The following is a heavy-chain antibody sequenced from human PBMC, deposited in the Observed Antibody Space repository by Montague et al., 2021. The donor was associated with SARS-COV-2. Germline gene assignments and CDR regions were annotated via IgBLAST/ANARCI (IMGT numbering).Heavy chain of an antibody. J-gene: IGHJ4*02. CDR2: ISYDGSNK. Sequence: SLRLSCAASGFTFSSYAMHWVRQAPGKGLEWVAVISYDGSNKYYADSVRGRFTISREMNRLRAEDTAVYYCARDNYDYVWGSYRYIYWGQGTLVTVSS. D-gene: IGHD3-16*02. V-gene: IGHV3-30*04. CDR1: GFTFSSYA. CDR3: ARDNYDYVWGSYRYIY.